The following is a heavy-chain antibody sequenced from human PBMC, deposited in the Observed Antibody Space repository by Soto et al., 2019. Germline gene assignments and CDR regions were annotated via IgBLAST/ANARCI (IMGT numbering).Heavy chain of an antibody. J-gene: IGHJ3*02. CDR1: GFTFDTYR. D-gene: IGHD3-22*01. CDR2: ISSISSTL. Sequence: AFLRLSYAACGFTFDTYRMNWVRQAPGKVLEWVSYISSISSTLYYADSVKGRFTISRDNAKNLMYLQMNSLRDEDTSVYYCAREIDYYDSSGYYTSVHHAFDIWGQGTMVTVSS. CDR3: AREIDYYDSSGYYTSVHHAFDI. V-gene: IGHV3-48*02.